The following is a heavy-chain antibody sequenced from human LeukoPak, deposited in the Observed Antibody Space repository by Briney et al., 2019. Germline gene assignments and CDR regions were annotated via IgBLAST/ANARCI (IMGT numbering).Heavy chain of an antibody. V-gene: IGHV3-21*01. Sequence: GGSLRLSCAASGFTFSSYSMNWVRQAPGKGLEWVSSISSSSSYIYYADSVKGRFTISRDNAKNSLYLQMNSLRAEDTAVYYCARDYYGSGSYYNEANYYYYYGMDVWGQGTTVTVSS. CDR3: ARDYYGSGSYYNEANYYYYYGMDV. CDR2: ISSSSSYI. CDR1: GFTFSSYS. D-gene: IGHD3-10*01. J-gene: IGHJ6*02.